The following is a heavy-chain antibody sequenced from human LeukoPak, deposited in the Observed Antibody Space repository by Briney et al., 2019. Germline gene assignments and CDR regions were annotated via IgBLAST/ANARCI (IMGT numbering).Heavy chain of an antibody. J-gene: IGHJ4*02. V-gene: IGHV3-23*01. CDR1: GFTFSSYA. CDR2: ISGSGGST. D-gene: IGHD3-3*01. CDR3: ARTGNLYDFWSGSPDY. Sequence: GGSLRLSCAASGFTFSSYAMSWVRQAPGKGLEWVSAISGSGGSTYYADSVKGRFTISRDNSKNTLYLQMNSLRAEDTAVYYCARTGNLYDFWSGSPDYWGQGTLVTVSS.